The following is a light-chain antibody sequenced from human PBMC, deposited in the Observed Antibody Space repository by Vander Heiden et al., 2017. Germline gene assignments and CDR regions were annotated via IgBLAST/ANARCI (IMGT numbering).Light chain of an antibody. J-gene: IGLJ1*01. CDR3: SSYTSTTTLV. CDR1: CSDVGGSNY. V-gene: IGLV2-14*01. CDR2: EVN. Sequence: QSALTQPASVSGSPGQSITISCTGTCSDVGGSNYVSWYQQHPGRAPKLMIYEVNSRPSGVSYRFSGSKSGNTASLTITGLQAEDEADYYCSSYTSTTTLVFGTGTKVTVL.